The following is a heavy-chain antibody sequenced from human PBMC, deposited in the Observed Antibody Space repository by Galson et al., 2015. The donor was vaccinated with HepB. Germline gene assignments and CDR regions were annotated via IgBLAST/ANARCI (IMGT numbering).Heavy chain of an antibody. Sequence: QVQLQESGPGLVKPSETLSLTCTVSGGSISSSSYYWGWIRQPPGKGLEWIGSIYYSGSTYYNPSLKSRVTISVDTSKNQFSLKLSSVTAADTAVYYCARQQQQLVHNWFDPWGQGTLVTVSS. CDR2: IYYSGST. CDR3: ARQQQQLVHNWFDP. V-gene: IGHV4-39*01. CDR1: GGSISSSSYY. D-gene: IGHD6-13*01. J-gene: IGHJ5*02.